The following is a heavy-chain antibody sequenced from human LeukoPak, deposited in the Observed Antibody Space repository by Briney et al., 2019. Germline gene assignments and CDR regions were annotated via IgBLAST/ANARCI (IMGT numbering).Heavy chain of an antibody. CDR2: IYYSGST. CDR1: GASVSSGGYY. Sequence: SETLSLTCTVSGASVSSGGYYWSWIRQPPGKGLEWIGYIYYSGSTNYNPSLKSRVTISVDTSKNQFSLKVNSVTAADTAIYYCARRGGSERSFDYWGQGTLVTVSS. CDR3: ARRGGSERSFDY. J-gene: IGHJ4*02. V-gene: IGHV4-61*08. D-gene: IGHD2-15*01.